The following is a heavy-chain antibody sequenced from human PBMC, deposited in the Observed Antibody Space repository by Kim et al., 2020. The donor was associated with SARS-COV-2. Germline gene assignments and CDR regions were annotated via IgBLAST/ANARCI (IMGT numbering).Heavy chain of an antibody. CDR2: INQSGST. D-gene: IGHD3-10*01. CDR3: ARCRGPEDI. Sequence: SETLSLTCAVYGGSFSGYYWSWIRQPPGKGLEWIGEINQSGSTNYNPSLKSRVTISVDTSKNQFSLKLSSVTAADTAVYYCARCRGPEDIWGQGTMVTVSS. CDR1: GGSFSGYY. V-gene: IGHV4-34*01. J-gene: IGHJ3*02.